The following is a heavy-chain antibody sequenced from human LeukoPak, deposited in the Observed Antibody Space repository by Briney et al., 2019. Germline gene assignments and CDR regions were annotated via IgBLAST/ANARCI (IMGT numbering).Heavy chain of an antibody. Sequence: PSETLSLTCNVSGGSLSSGGYYWSWIRQHPGKGLEWIGYIYYSGSTYYNPSLKSRVTISVDTSKNQFSLKLSSVTAADTAVYYCASSTPVTTTYSFDYWGQGTLVTVSS. CDR2: IYYSGST. CDR1: GGSLSSGGYY. D-gene: IGHD4-17*01. CDR3: ASSTPVTTTYSFDY. V-gene: IGHV4-31*03. J-gene: IGHJ4*02.